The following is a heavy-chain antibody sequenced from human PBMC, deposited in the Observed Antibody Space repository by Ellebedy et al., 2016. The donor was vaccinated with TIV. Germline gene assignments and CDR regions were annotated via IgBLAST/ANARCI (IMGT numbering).Heavy chain of an antibody. D-gene: IGHD4-17*01. V-gene: IGHV1-8*01. Sequence: ASVKVSCXASGYTFTSYDINWVRQATGQGLEWMGWMNPNSGNTGYAQKFQGRVTMTRDTSISTAYMELSRLRSDDTAVYYCASDYGDYDFDYWGQGTLVTVSS. J-gene: IGHJ4*02. CDR2: MNPNSGNT. CDR3: ASDYGDYDFDY. CDR1: GYTFTSYD.